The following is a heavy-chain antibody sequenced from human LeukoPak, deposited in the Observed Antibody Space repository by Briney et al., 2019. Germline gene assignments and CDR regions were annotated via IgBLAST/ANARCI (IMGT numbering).Heavy chain of an antibody. Sequence: GGSLRLSCAASGFTFSGYAMSWVRQAPGKGLEWVSVIYSGGSTYYADSAKGRFTISRDNSKNTLYLQMNSLRAEDTAVYYCARMRHSGWYSSLYYFDYWGQGTLVTVSS. V-gene: IGHV3-66*01. J-gene: IGHJ4*02. D-gene: IGHD6-19*01. CDR3: ARMRHSGWYSSLYYFDY. CDR2: IYSGGST. CDR1: GFTFSGYA.